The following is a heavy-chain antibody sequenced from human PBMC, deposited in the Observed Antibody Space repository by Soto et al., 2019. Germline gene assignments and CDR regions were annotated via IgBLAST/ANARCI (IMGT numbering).Heavy chain of an antibody. J-gene: IGHJ5*02. D-gene: IGHD3-22*01. CDR3: ARDKGITMIVVAKNWFDP. V-gene: IGHV1-18*04. CDR2: ISAYNGNT. CDR1: GYTFTSYG. Sequence: AASVKVSCKASGYTFTSYGISWVRQAPGQGLEWMGWISAYNGNTNYAQKLQGRVTMTTDTSTSTAYMELRSLRSDDTAVYYCARDKGITMIVVAKNWFDPWGQGTLVTVSS.